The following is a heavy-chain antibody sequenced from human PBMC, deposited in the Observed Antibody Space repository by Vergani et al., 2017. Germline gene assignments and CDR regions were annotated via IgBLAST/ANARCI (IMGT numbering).Heavy chain of an antibody. CDR3: AKDMYINGNQILDH. CDR2: IRADESER. Sequence: QVHLVESGGGVVQPGGSLRLSCTTSGFPFSLHGMHWVRQGPDKGLEWVTFIRADESERFYAESVKGRFTISRDNSKSTLYLQMTTLRPDDTGIYYCAKDMYINGNQILDHWGQGTQVIVSS. V-gene: IGHV3-30*02. J-gene: IGHJ4*02. D-gene: IGHD2-8*01. CDR1: GFPFSLHG.